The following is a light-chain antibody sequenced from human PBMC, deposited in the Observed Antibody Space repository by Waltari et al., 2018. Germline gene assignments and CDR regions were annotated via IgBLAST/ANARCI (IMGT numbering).Light chain of an antibody. V-gene: IGKV3-15*01. CDR1: QRVSSS. CDR2: GAS. Sequence: EIVLTHSPATLSVSPGERATLSCRASQRVSSSLAWYQQKPGRAPRLLIYGASTRATGIPARFSGSGSGTEFTLTINSLQSEDSAVYYCQQYKNWPPMYTFGQGTKLEIK. CDR3: QQYKNWPPMYT. J-gene: IGKJ2*01.